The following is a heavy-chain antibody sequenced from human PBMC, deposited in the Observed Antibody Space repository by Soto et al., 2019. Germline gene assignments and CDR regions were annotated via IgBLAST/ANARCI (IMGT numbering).Heavy chain of an antibody. J-gene: IGHJ3*02. CDR2: ISAYNGNT. V-gene: IGHV1-18*01. Sequence: ASVKVSCKASGYTFTSYGISWVRQAPGQGLEWMGWISAYNGNTNYAQKLQGRVTMTTDTSTSTAYMELRSLRSDDTAVYYCAREGTGVVPAAMPGLFVSGDAFDIWGQGTMVTVSS. CDR1: GYTFTSYG. CDR3: AREGTGVVPAAMPGLFVSGDAFDI. D-gene: IGHD2-2*01.